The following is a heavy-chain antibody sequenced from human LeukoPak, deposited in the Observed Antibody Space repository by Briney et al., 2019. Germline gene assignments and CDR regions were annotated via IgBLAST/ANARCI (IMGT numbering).Heavy chain of an antibody. CDR1: GGSMSSYY. Sequence: PSETLSLTCTVSGGSMSSYYWSWIRQPPGKGLEWIGYIYYSGSTKYNPSLKSRVTMSIDTSKNQFSLNLKSVTAADTAVYYCALDSSGWSDDSFDIWGHGTMVTVSS. CDR2: IYYSGST. J-gene: IGHJ3*02. D-gene: IGHD6-13*01. CDR3: ALDSSGWSDDSFDI. V-gene: IGHV4-59*01.